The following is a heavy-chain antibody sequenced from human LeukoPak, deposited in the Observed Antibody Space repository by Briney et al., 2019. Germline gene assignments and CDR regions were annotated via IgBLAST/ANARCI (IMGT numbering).Heavy chain of an antibody. D-gene: IGHD3-10*01. CDR2: ISYDGCIK. J-gene: IGHJ6*02. CDR1: GFTFSSYA. V-gene: IGHV3-30*14. Sequence: GGSLRLPCAASGFTFSSYAMHWLRQAPGKGLEWVAVISYDGCIKYYVASVKGRFTNSIDNSKNTLYLQMNSLRAEDTAVYYCAIRWFGELSYYYYGMDVWGQGTTVTVSS. CDR3: AIRWFGELSYYYYGMDV.